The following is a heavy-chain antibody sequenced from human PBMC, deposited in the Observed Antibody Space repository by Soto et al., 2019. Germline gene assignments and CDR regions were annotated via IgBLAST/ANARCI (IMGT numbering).Heavy chain of an antibody. CDR2: ISPYNGNT. CDR1: GYIFANYA. V-gene: IGHV1-18*01. D-gene: IGHD6-19*01. Sequence: QVQLVQSGAEVKKPGASVKVSCKASGYIFANYAISWVRQAPGQGLEWMGWISPYNGNTNYAQKLQGXXTXTXXTSTSTAYMELRSLTSDDTAVYYCARGGGGWFFDYWGQGTLVTVSS. J-gene: IGHJ4*02. CDR3: ARGGGGWFFDY.